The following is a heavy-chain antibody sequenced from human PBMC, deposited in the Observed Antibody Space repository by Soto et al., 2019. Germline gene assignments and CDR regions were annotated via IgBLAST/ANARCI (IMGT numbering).Heavy chain of an antibody. J-gene: IGHJ4*02. D-gene: IGHD5-12*01. CDR2: IYWDDDK. Sequence: QITLKESGPTLVKPTQTLTLTCNFSGFSLSTSGVGVGWIRQPPGKALEWLALIYWDDDKRYSPSLKSRLTISKYTSKGQVVLTMTNMDPVGTATYYCSHVYGGYDNFDYWGQGTLVAVSS. CDR3: SHVYGGYDNFDY. CDR1: GFSLSTSGVG. V-gene: IGHV2-5*02.